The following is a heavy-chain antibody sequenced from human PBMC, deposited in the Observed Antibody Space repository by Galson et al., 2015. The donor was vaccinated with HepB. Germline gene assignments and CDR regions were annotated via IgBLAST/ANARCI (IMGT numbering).Heavy chain of an antibody. D-gene: IGHD2-2*01. CDR3: ARHKGCTTTTCYGWD. CDR1: GYTFISYW. CDR2: IDPSDSST. V-gene: IGHV5-10-1*01. J-gene: IGHJ4*02. Sequence: QSGAEVKKPGESLRISCTGSGYTFISYWVSWVRQMPGKGLEWMGRIDPSDSSTKYNPSFQGHVTVPADRSTSTAFLQWGSLRASDSAVYYCARHKGCTTTTCYGWDWGQGTLVTVSS.